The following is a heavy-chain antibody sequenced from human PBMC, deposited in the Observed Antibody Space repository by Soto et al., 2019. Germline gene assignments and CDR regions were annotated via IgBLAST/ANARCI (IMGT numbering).Heavy chain of an antibody. CDR3: ARDGWGSNWYFDL. CDR1: GVTFKDYG. Sequence: GGSLRLSCGAPGVTFKDYGMHWVRQAPGKGLEWVAVISYDGKQAYYADSVKGRFTISKDKSKRTLFLQMNSLRVDDTAVYYCARDGWGSNWYFDLWGRGTLVTSPQ. D-gene: IGHD3-16*01. CDR2: ISYDGKQA. J-gene: IGHJ2*01. V-gene: IGHV3-30*03.